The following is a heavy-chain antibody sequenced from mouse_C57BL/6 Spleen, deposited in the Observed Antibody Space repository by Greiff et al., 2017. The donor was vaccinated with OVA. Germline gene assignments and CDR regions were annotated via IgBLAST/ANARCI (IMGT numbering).Heavy chain of an antibody. Sequence: DVHLVESGGDLVKPGGSLKLSCAASGFTFSSYGMSWVRQTPDKRLEWVATISSGGSYTYYPDSVKGRFTISRDNAKNTLYLQMSSLKSEDTAMYYCARHNFMDYWGQGTSVTVSS. D-gene: IGHD1-3*01. J-gene: IGHJ4*01. V-gene: IGHV5-6*01. CDR2: ISSGGSYT. CDR3: ARHNFMDY. CDR1: GFTFSSYG.